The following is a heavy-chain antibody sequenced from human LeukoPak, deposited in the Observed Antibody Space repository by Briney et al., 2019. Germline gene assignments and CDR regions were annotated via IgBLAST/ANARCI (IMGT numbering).Heavy chain of an antibody. J-gene: IGHJ5*02. CDR3: ATVGHVRWLFERVSNWLDP. CDR2: MNTKSGNT. V-gene: IGHV1-8*01. Sequence: GASVTVSCMASGYTFTSYETNWVRQAAGEVREWVGWMNTKSGNTGYPQKFQGRATMTRITSISTPYMELSSLRSEHTAVYYCATVGHVRWLFERVSNWLDPWVQAALLTVSS. CDR1: GYTFTSYE. D-gene: IGHD3-22*01.